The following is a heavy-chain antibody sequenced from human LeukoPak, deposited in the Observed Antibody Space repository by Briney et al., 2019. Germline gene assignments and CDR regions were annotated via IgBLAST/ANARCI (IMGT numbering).Heavy chain of an antibody. CDR2: ISYDGSSK. CDR1: GFTFSSYA. V-gene: IGHV3-30-3*01. D-gene: IGHD2-8*02. Sequence: GGSLRLSCAASGFTFSSYAMHWVRQAPGKGLEWVAVISYDGSSKYYADSVKGRFTISRDNSKNTLYLQMNSLRAEDTAVYYCARWDLGLLGVAAFDIWGQGTMVTVSS. J-gene: IGHJ3*02. CDR3: ARWDLGLLGVAAFDI.